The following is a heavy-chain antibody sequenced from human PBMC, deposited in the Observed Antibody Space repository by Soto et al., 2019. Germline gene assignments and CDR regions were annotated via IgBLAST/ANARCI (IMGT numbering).Heavy chain of an antibody. D-gene: IGHD5-12*01. CDR1: GGSVSSGGYF. Sequence: SETLSLTCTVSGGSVSSGGYFWSWIRQPPGKGLEWIGYISYSGSTKYNPSLESRVTISVDTSKNQFSLKLSSVTAADTAVYYCVRAPDVHSGYKEEGWFDPWGQGTLVTVSS. CDR2: ISYSGST. V-gene: IGHV4-61*08. CDR3: VRAPDVHSGYKEEGWFDP. J-gene: IGHJ5*02.